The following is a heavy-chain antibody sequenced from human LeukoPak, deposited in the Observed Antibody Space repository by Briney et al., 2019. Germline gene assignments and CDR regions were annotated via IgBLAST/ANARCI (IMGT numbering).Heavy chain of an antibody. Sequence: SETLSLTCTVSGGSISSGGYYWSWIRQPPGKGLEWIGYIYHSGSTYYNPSLKSRVTISVDRSKNQFSLKLSSVTAADTAVYYCARAHRLDTAMASDYWGQGTLVTVSS. J-gene: IGHJ4*02. CDR2: IYHSGST. V-gene: IGHV4-30-2*01. CDR3: ARAHRLDTAMASDY. D-gene: IGHD5-18*01. CDR1: GGSISSGGYY.